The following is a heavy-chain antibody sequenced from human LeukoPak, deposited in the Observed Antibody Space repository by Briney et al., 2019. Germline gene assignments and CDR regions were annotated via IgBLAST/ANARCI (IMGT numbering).Heavy chain of an antibody. CDR2: LNPINGDT. J-gene: IGHJ5*02. CDR3: ARHDGYGSGRWDWFDP. D-gene: IGHD3-10*01. CDR1: GYTFNENY. Sequence: XSVTVSCKASGYTFNENYIHWVRQAPGQGLEWMGSLNPINGDTKYAHPFNGRVTMTMDTSISTVYMELKTLTSDDTAVYYCARHDGYGSGRWDWFDPWGQGTLVTVSS. V-gene: IGHV1-2*07.